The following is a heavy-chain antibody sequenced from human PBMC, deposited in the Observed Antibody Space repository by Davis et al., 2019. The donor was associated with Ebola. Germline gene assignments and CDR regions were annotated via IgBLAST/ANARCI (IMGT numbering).Heavy chain of an antibody. CDR3: ARYSYAGLGYSSSWYEESSWFDP. D-gene: IGHD6-13*01. Sequence: PGGSLRLSCAASGFTVSSNYMSWVRQAPGKGLEWVSVIYSGGSTYYADSVKGRFTISRDNSKNTLYLQMNSLRAEDTAVYYCARYSYAGLGYSSSWYEESSWFDPWGQGTLVTVSS. CDR1: GFTVSSNY. V-gene: IGHV3-53*01. J-gene: IGHJ5*02. CDR2: IYSGGST.